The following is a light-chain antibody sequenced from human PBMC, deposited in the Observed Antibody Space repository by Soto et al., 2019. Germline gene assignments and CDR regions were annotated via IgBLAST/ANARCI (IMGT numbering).Light chain of an antibody. CDR3: SSYAGSNLV. CDR1: SSDVGGYNY. J-gene: IGLJ2*01. CDR2: EVS. V-gene: IGLV2-8*01. Sequence: QSVLTQPPSASGSPGQSVTISCTGTSSDVGGYNYVSWYQQHPGKAPKVMIYEVSKRPSGVPDRFSGSKSGNTASLTVSGLQAEDEADYYCSSYAGSNLVFGGGTKLTVI.